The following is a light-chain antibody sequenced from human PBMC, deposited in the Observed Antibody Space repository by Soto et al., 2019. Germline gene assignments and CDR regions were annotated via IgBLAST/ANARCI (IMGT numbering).Light chain of an antibody. J-gene: IGKJ2*01. Sequence: EIVMTQSPATLSVSPGERATLSCRASQSVSSNLAWYQQKPGQAPRLLIYGASTRATGIPARFSGSGSGTEFTLTISSLQSEDFAVYYCQQYNNWPPRGNTFGQGTKVDIK. CDR1: QSVSSN. CDR3: QQYNNWPPRGNT. V-gene: IGKV3-15*01. CDR2: GAS.